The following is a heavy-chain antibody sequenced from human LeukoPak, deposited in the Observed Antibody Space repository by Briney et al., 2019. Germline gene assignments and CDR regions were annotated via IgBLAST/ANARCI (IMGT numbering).Heavy chain of an antibody. CDR2: ISAYNGNT. D-gene: IGHD3-10*01. V-gene: IGHV1-18*01. Sequence: GASVKVSCKVSGYTLTQLSVHWVRQAPGQGLEWMGWISAYNGNTNYAQKLQGRVTMTTDTSTSTAYMELRSLRSDDTAVYYCARVNSITMPLGAFDIWGQGTMVTVSS. CDR3: ARVNSITMPLGAFDI. CDR1: GYTLTQLS. J-gene: IGHJ3*02.